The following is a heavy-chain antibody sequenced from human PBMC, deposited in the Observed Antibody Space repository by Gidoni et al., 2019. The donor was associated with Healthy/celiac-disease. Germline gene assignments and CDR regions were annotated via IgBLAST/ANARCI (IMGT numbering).Heavy chain of an antibody. Sequence: EVQLGESGGVVVQPGGCLGLGGDSSGFSFAGGTRHGVRQAPGKGLEWVSLISWDGGSTYYADSVKGRFTISRDNSKNSLYLQMNSLRTEDTALYYCAKDSRHGGYSYVMYYFDYWGQGTLVTVSS. CDR3: AKDSRHGGYSYVMYYFDY. CDR1: GFSFAGGT. J-gene: IGHJ4*02. CDR2: ISWDGGST. V-gene: IGHV3-43*01. D-gene: IGHD5-18*01.